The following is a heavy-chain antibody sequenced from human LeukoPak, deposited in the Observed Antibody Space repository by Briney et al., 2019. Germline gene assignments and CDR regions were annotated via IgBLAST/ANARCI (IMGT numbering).Heavy chain of an antibody. V-gene: IGHV1-2*06. J-gene: IGHJ4*02. D-gene: IGHD4-11*01. CDR2: INPNSGGT. CDR3: ARDGRSDYSKIAPFDY. CDR1: GYTLTDYY. Sequence: ASVKVSCKASGYTLTDYYMHWVRQAPGQGLEWMGRINPNSGGTNYAQKFQGRVTMTRDTSTSTVYMELSSLRSEDTAVYYCARDGRSDYSKIAPFDYWGQGTLVTVSS.